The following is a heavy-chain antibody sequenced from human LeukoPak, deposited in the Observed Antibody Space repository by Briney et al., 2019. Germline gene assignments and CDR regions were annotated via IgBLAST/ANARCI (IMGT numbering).Heavy chain of an antibody. V-gene: IGHV1-69*01. J-gene: IGHJ4*02. CDR2: IIPIFGTA. CDR1: GGTFSSYA. CDR3: ARDRAVDTTMVIFDY. Sequence: ASVKVSCKASGGTFSSYAISWVRQAPGQGLEWMGGIIPIFGTANYAQKFQGRVTITADESTSTAYMELSSLRSEDTAVYYCARDRAVDTTMVIFDYWGQGTLVTVSS. D-gene: IGHD5-18*01.